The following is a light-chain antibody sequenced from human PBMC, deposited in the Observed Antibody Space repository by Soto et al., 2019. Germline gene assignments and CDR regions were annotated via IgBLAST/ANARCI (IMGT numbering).Light chain of an antibody. Sequence: DIQMTQSPSSVSASVGDSVTITCRASQGIGSWLAWYQQKPGRAPNLLIYAASNWHSGVPSRFSGSGSGTDFTLTINSLQPEDFGTYYCQQANSFPFTFGPGTKVDIK. CDR3: QQANSFPFT. CDR2: AAS. V-gene: IGKV1-12*01. CDR1: QGIGSW. J-gene: IGKJ3*01.